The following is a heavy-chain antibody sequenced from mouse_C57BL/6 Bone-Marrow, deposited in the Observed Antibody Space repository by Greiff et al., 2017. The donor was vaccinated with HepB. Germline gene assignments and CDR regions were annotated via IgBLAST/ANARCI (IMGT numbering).Heavy chain of an antibody. CDR2: IYPGSGST. V-gene: IGHV1-55*01. D-gene: IGHD2-5*01. J-gene: IGHJ4*01. Sequence: VQLQQPGAELVKPGASVKMSCKASGYTFTSYWITWVKQRPGQGLEWIGDIYPGSGSTNYNEKFKSKATLTVGTSSSTAYMQLSSLTSEDSAVYYCARFRRYSNYPYAMDYWGQGTSVTVSS. CDR1: GYTFTSYW. CDR3: ARFRRYSNYPYAMDY.